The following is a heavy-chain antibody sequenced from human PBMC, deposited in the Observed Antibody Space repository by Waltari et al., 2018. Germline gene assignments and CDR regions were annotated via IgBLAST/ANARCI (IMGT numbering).Heavy chain of an antibody. CDR3: AKCSWGNWFDP. D-gene: IGHD3-16*01. CDR1: GCTFSSYA. Sequence: EVQLVESGGGLVQPGGSLRLSCAASGCTFSSYAMRWVRKAPGKVLWWGSAISGSGGSTYYAYSVKGRFTISRNNSKNTLYLQMNSLRAEDTAVYYCAKCSWGNWFDPWGQGTLVTVSS. V-gene: IGHV3-23*04. CDR2: ISGSGGST. J-gene: IGHJ5*02.